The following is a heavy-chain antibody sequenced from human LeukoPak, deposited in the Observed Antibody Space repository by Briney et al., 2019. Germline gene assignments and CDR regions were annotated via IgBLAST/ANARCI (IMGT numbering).Heavy chain of an antibody. V-gene: IGHV3-21*06. CDR2: IDGDGTLK. CDR3: ARDYSSGWFGNGAY. D-gene: IGHD6-19*01. Sequence: GGSLRLSCSGSGFTFRSYTMTWVRQAPGKGLEWVSSIDGDGTLKYYADSLKGRFTISRDNANNSVYLQMNSLTADDSGLYFCARDYSSGWFGNGAYWGQGTRVFVSS. CDR1: GFTFRSYT. J-gene: IGHJ4*02.